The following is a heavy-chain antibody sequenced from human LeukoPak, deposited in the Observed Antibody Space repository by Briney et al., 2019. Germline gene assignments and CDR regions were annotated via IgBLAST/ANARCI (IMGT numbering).Heavy chain of an antibody. V-gene: IGHV3-74*01. CDR1: GFTFSSYW. J-gene: IGHJ5*02. CDR2: INSDGSST. Sequence: PGGSLRLSCAASGFTFSSYWMHWVRQAPGKGLVWVSRINSDGSSTSYADSVKGRFTISRDNAKNTLYLQMNSLRAEDTAVYDCARGPRITIFGVVISTNSNWFDPWGQGTLVTVSS. D-gene: IGHD3-3*01. CDR3: ARGPRITIFGVVISTNSNWFDP.